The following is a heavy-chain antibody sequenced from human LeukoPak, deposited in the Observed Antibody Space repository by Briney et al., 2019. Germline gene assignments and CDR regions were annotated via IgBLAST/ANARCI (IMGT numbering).Heavy chain of an antibody. CDR2: IYYSGST. CDR1: GGSISSGGYY. D-gene: IGHD5-18*01. CDR3: ARGSWIQLWWGFDY. Sequence: PSETLSLTCTVSGGSISSGGYYWSWIRQHPGKGLEWIGYIYYSGSTYYNPSLKSRFTISVDTSKNQFSLKLSSVTAADTAVYYCARGSWIQLWWGFDYWGQGTLVTVSS. J-gene: IGHJ4*02. V-gene: IGHV4-31*03.